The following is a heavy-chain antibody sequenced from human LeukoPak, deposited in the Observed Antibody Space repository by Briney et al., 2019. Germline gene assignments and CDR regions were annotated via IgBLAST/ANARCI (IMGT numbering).Heavy chain of an antibody. V-gene: IGHV5-51*01. CDR2: IFPSDSDT. J-gene: IGHJ4*02. CDR1: GYSFTNNW. Sequence: PGESLKISCKASGYSFTNNWIGWMRQMPGKGLEWMGIIFPSDSDTRYSPSFQGQVTISADKSISTAYLQWSSLKASDTAMYYCARHRYFDYWGQGTLVTVSP. CDR3: ARHRYFDY.